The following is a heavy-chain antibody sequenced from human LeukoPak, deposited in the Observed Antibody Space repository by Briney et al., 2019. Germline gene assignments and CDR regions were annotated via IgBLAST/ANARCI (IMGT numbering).Heavy chain of an antibody. D-gene: IGHD2-15*01. CDR3: ARINTPYSHYAFDI. V-gene: IGHV4-61*02. CDR2: ISSSGST. J-gene: IGHJ3*02. Sequence: KASETLSLTCTVSGDSISSGDYYWSWIRQPAGKGLEWIGRISSSGSTNYNPSLKSRVTISVDTSKNQFSLKLSSVTAADTAVYYCARINTPYSHYAFDIWGQGTMVTVSS. CDR1: GDSISSGDYY.